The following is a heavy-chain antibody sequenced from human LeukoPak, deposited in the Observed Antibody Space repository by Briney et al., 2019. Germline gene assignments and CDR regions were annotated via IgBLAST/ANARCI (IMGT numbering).Heavy chain of an antibody. Sequence: PGGSLRLSXAASGFTFDDNAMHWVRQAPGKGLEWVALISGDGDSTYYADSVKGRFTISRDNSRNSLSLQMNNLRREDTALYYCAKDIGGGGSSWYYFDYWGQGSLVTVSS. D-gene: IGHD6-13*01. J-gene: IGHJ4*02. CDR3: AKDIGGGGSSWYYFDY. CDR1: GFTFDDNA. V-gene: IGHV3-43*02. CDR2: ISGDGDST.